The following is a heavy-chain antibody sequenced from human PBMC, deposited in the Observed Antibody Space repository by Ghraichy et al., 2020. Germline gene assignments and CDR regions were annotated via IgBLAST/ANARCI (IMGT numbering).Heavy chain of an antibody. V-gene: IGHV4-39*01. CDR2: MFYSGTT. CDR1: GASISSSSHY. Sequence: SETLSLTCTVSGASISSSSHYWTWIRQPPGKGLEWIGNMFYSGTTYYNPSLKSRVTISQDTSKNQFSLKLSSVTAADTAVYYCARRLKPQLEAFDIWGQGTMVTVSS. CDR3: ARRLKPQLEAFDI. J-gene: IGHJ3*02. D-gene: IGHD6-13*01.